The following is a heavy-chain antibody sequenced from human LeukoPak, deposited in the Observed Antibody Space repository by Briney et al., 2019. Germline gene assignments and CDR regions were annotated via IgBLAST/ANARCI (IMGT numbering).Heavy chain of an antibody. D-gene: IGHD2-8*01. V-gene: IGHV3-74*01. Sequence: GGSLGLSCAASGFTFSSYWMHWVRQAPGKGLVWVSRINSDGSSTSYADSVKGRFTISRDNAKNTLYLQMNSLRAEDTAVYYCARGAYCTNGVCISYYYYMDVWGKGTTVTVSS. CDR3: ARGAYCTNGVCISYYYYMDV. CDR2: INSDGSST. J-gene: IGHJ6*03. CDR1: GFTFSSYW.